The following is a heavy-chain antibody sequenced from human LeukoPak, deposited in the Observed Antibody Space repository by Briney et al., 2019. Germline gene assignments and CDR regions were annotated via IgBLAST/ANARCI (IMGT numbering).Heavy chain of an antibody. Sequence: GGSLRLSCAASGFTFSSYWMHWVRQAPGKGLVWVSRINSDGSSTSYADSVKGRFTISRDNAKKTLYLQMNSLRAEATAVYYCASGRDGYNWVGYWGQGTLVTVSS. CDR1: GFTFSSYW. D-gene: IGHD5-24*01. CDR3: ASGRDGYNWVGY. CDR2: INSDGSST. V-gene: IGHV3-74*01. J-gene: IGHJ4*02.